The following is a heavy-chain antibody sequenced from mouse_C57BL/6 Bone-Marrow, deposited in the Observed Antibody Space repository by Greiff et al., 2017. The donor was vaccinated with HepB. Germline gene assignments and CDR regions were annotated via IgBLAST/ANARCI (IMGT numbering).Heavy chain of an antibody. D-gene: IGHD4-1*02. CDR1: GYTFTSYG. Sequence: ESGAELARPGASVKLSCKASGYTFTSYGISWVKQRTGQGLEWIGEIYPRSGNTYYNEKFKGKATLTADKSSSTAYMELRSLTSEDSAVYFCASGQLGRGGYWGQGTTLTVSS. CDR3: ASGQLGRGGY. J-gene: IGHJ2*01. V-gene: IGHV1-81*01. CDR2: IYPRSGNT.